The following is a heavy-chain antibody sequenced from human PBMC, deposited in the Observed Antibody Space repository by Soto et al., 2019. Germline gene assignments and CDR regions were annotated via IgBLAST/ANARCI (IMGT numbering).Heavy chain of an antibody. V-gene: IGHV3-23*01. D-gene: IGHD3-10*01. CDR1: GFSFDRYA. CDR3: AKGGIWVGNIYLDV. CDR2: ISYSGGST. Sequence: EVQLLESGGGLVQPGGSLRLSCAASGFSFDRYAMTWVRQAPGKGPEWVSSISYSGGSTSYADSVRGRFTTSRDNSRDTVDLQLNSLRAEATARYYCAKGGIWVGNIYLDVWGIGTTVTVSS. J-gene: IGHJ6*03.